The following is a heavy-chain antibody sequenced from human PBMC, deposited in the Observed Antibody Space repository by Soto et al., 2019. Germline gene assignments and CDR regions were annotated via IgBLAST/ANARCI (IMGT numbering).Heavy chain of an antibody. J-gene: IGHJ4*02. D-gene: IGHD6-19*01. CDR2: ISGSGGST. CDR3: AKDLQGDFFRGWSTFDY. V-gene: IGHV3-23*01. Sequence: EVQLLESGGGLVQPGGSLRLSCAASGFTFSSYAMSWVRQAPGKGLEWVSAISGSGGSTYYADSVKGRFTISRDNSKHTLYLQMHSLRAEDTAVYYCAKDLQGDFFRGWSTFDYWGQGTLVTVSS. CDR1: GFTFSSYA.